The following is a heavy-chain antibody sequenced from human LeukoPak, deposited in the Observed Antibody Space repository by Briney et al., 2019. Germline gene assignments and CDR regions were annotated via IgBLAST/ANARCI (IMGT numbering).Heavy chain of an antibody. CDR2: ISGSGDNT. D-gene: IGHD3-22*01. CDR1: GFTFSSYA. J-gene: IGHJ4*02. CDR3: AKGSYYDSSGSFYFDY. Sequence: GGSLRLSCAASGFTFSSYAMSWVRQAPGKGLEWVSGISGSGDNTYYADSVKGRFTISRGNSKNTLYVQVNSLGTVDTAAYYCAKGSYYDSSGSFYFDYWGQGTLVTVSS. V-gene: IGHV3-23*01.